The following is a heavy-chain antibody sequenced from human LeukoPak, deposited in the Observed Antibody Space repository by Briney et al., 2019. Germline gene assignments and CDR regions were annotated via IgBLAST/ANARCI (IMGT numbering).Heavy chain of an antibody. D-gene: IGHD3-10*01. CDR1: GYTLTELS. CDR2: LDPEDGET. Sequence: ASVKVSCKVSGYTLTELSMHWVRQAPGKGLEWMGGLDPEDGETIYAQKFQGRVTMTEDTSTDTAYMELSSLRSEDTAVYYCAIVRITMVRGVTDPYSPSYYFDYWGQGTLVTVSS. V-gene: IGHV1-24*01. CDR3: AIVRITMVRGVTDPYSPSYYFDY. J-gene: IGHJ4*02.